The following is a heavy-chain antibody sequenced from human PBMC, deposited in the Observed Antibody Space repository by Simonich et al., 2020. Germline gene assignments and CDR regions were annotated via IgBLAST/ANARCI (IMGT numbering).Heavy chain of an antibody. Sequence: QITLKESGPTLVKPTQTLTLTCTFSGFSLSTSGVGVGWIRQPPGKALEWLALIYWDDDKRYSPSLKRRLTITKDTSKNQVVLTMTNMDPVDTATYYCAHKLSGWFGERDAFDIWGQGTMVTVSS. V-gene: IGHV2-5*02. CDR1: GFSLSTSGVG. J-gene: IGHJ3*02. D-gene: IGHD3-10*01. CDR3: AHKLSGWFGERDAFDI. CDR2: IYWDDDK.